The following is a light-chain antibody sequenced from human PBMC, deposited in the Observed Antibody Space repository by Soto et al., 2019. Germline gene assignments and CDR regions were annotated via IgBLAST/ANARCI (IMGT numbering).Light chain of an antibody. CDR2: GAS. J-gene: IGKJ5*01. V-gene: IGKV3-20*01. Sequence: GVKMSAVALSLSKGERATLSCRASQSVSTNYLAWYQQKPGQAPRLLIYGASIRATGIPDRFSGSGSGTDFTLTISRLEPEDFAVYYCPQYATSPITFGQLGRLEIK. CDR3: PQYATSPIT. CDR1: QSVSTNY.